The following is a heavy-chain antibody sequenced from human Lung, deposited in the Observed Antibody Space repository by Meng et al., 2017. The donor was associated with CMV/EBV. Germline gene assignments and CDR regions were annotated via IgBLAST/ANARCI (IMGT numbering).Heavy chain of an antibody. J-gene: IGHJ5*02. CDR3: ARDSPRCSSTSCYPRGGWFDP. D-gene: IGHD2-2*01. CDR1: YY. Sequence: YYRNWVRQAPGQGLEWMGIINPSGGSTSYAQKFQGRVTMTRDTSTSTVYMELSSLRSEDTAVYYCARDSPRCSSTSCYPRGGWFDPWGQGTLVTVSS. CDR2: INPSGGST. V-gene: IGHV1-46*01.